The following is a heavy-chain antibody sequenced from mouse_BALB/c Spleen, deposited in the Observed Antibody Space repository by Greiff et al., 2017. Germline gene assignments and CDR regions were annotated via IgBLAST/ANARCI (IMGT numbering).Heavy chain of an antibody. Sequence: DVKLVESGGGLVKLGGSLKLSCAASGFTFSSYYMSWVRQTPEKRLELVAAINSNGGSTYYPDTVKGRFTISRDNAKNTLYLQMSSLKSEDTALYYCARHGFYGNYDYWGQGTTLTVSS. V-gene: IGHV5-6-2*01. CDR1: GFTFSSYY. CDR3: ARHGFYGNYDY. CDR2: INSNGGST. D-gene: IGHD2-1*01. J-gene: IGHJ2*01.